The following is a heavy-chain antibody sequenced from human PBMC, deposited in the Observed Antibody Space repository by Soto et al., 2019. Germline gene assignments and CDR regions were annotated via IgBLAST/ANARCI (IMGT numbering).Heavy chain of an antibody. J-gene: IGHJ4*02. Sequence: GGSLRLSCAASGFTFSSYGMHWVRQAPGKGLEWVAVISYDGSNKYYADSVKGRFTISRDNSKNTLYLQMNSLRAEDTAVYYCAKDGPLGALDYWGQGTLVTVSS. D-gene: IGHD1-26*01. CDR1: GFTFSSYG. CDR3: AKDGPLGALDY. V-gene: IGHV3-30*18. CDR2: ISYDGSNK.